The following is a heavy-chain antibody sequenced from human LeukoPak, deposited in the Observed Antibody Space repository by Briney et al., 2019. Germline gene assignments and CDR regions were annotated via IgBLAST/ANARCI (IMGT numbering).Heavy chain of an antibody. CDR2: INGSGGST. D-gene: IGHD3-22*01. V-gene: IGHV3-23*01. Sequence: PGGSLRLSSAASGFTFSTYAMSCVRQAAGKGLEWVSAINGSGGSTHYADSVKGRFIISRDNSKNTLYLQGNSLRAEDTAVYYCAKDDGNGYYYSFDCWGQGTLVTVSS. CDR3: AKDDGNGYYYSFDC. CDR1: GFTFSTYA. J-gene: IGHJ4*02.